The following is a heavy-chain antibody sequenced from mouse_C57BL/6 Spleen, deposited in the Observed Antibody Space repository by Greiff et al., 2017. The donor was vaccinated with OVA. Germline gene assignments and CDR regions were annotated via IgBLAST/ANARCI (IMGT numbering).Heavy chain of an antibody. D-gene: IGHD2-4*01. J-gene: IGHJ4*01. CDR3: ARAYDYGGYAMDY. Sequence: EVQRVESEGGLVQPGSSMKLSCTASGFTFSDYYMAWVRQVPEKGLEWVANINYDGSSTYYLDSLKSRFIISRDNAKNILYLQMSSLKSEDTATYYCARAYDYGGYAMDYWGQGTSVTVSS. CDR2: INYDGSST. CDR1: GFTFSDYY. V-gene: IGHV5-16*01.